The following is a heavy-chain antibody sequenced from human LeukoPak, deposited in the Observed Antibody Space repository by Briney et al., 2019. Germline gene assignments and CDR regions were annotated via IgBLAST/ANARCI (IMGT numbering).Heavy chain of an antibody. Sequence: ASVKVSCKASGYTFTSYYMHWVRQAPGQGLEWMGIINPSGGSTSYAQKFQGRVTMTRDTSTSAVYMELSSLRSEDRAVYYCARRSGSYGGWFDPWGQGTLVTVSS. CDR1: GYTFTSYY. J-gene: IGHJ5*02. V-gene: IGHV1-46*01. CDR3: ARRSGSYGGWFDP. D-gene: IGHD1-26*01. CDR2: INPSGGST.